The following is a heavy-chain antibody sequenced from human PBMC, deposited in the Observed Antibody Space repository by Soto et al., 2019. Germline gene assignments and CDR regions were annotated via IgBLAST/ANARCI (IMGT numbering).Heavy chain of an antibody. J-gene: IGHJ1*01. CDR1: GFTFSSYW. CDR2: IKQDGSEK. CDR3: ARDVASSGWEEYFQH. V-gene: IGHV3-7*01. Sequence: GGSLRLSCAASGFTFSSYWMSWVRQAPGKGLEWVANIKQDGSEKYYVDSVKGRFTISRDNAKNSLYLQMNSLRAEDTAVYYCARDVASSGWEEYFQHWGQGTLVTVSS. D-gene: IGHD6-19*01.